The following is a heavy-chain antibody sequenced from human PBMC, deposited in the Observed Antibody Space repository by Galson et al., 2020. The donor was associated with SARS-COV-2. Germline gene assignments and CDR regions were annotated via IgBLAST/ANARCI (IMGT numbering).Heavy chain of an antibody. CDR3: ARVGCGGECNFDY. CDR2: IYYSGST. V-gene: IGHV4-30-4*08. CDR1: GGSISSGDYY. Sequence: SETLSLTCTVSGGSISSGDYYWSWIRQPPGKGLEWNGNIYYSGSTYYNPSLKSRVTISVDTSKNQFSLKLSSVSAADTAVYYCARVGCGGECNFDYWGQRTLVTVSS. D-gene: IGHD2-21*01. J-gene: IGHJ4*02.